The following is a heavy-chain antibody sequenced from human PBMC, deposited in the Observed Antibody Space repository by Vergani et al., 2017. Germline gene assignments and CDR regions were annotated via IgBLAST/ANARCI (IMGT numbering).Heavy chain of an antibody. CDR2: IYTSGST. CDR3: AREGIAAAGTFYFDY. CDR1: GGSISSGSYY. V-gene: IGHV4-61*02. D-gene: IGHD6-13*01. J-gene: IGHJ4*02. Sequence: QVQLQESGPGLVKPSQTLSLTCTVSGGSISSGSYYWSWIRQPAGKGLEWIGRIYTSGSTNYNPSLKSRVTISVDTSKNQFSLKLSSVTAADTAVYYCAREGIAAAGTFYFDYWGQGTLVTVSS.